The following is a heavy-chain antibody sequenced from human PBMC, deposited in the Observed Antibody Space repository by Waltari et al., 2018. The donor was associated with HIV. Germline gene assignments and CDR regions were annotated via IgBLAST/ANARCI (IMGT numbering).Heavy chain of an antibody. V-gene: IGHV3-15*01. D-gene: IGHD3-10*01. CDR3: TASGV. CDR2: IKRISDGGTI. Sequence: EVQLVESGGGLVKPGGSLGLSCAASGFIVTDAWMTWVRQAPGKGLEWVGRIKRISDGGTIDYAAPVKGRFTILRDDSKNTLHLQMNNLKTEDTAVYYCTASGVWGQGTTVTVSS. J-gene: IGHJ6*02. CDR1: GFIVTDAW.